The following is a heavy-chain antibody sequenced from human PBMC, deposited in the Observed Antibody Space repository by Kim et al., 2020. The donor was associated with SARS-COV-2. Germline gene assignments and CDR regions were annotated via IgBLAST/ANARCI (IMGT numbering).Heavy chain of an antibody. CDR1: GFTFSSYA. CDR2: IWYDGSNK. V-gene: IGHV3-33*06. CDR3: AKDSTLLWFGELLYIGGMDV. D-gene: IGHD3-10*01. J-gene: IGHJ6*02. Sequence: GGSLRLSCAASGFTFSSYAMHWVRQAPGKGLEWVAVIWYDGSNKYYADSVKGRFTISRDNSKNTLYLQMNSLRAEDTAVYYCAKDSTLLWFGELLYIGGMDVWGQGTTVTVSS.